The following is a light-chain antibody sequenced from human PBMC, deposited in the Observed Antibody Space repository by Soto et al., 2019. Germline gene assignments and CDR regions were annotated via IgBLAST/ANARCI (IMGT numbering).Light chain of an antibody. J-gene: IGLJ2*01. Sequence: QSALTQPASVSGSPGQSITISCTGTSSDVGSYDLVSWYQQYPGKAPQLMIYEGSKRPSGVSNRFAGSKSGNMASLTISGLQAEDEADYYCCSYAGSSTHVIFGGGTKLTVL. V-gene: IGLV2-23*01. CDR1: SSDVGSYDL. CDR2: EGS. CDR3: CSYAGSSTHVI.